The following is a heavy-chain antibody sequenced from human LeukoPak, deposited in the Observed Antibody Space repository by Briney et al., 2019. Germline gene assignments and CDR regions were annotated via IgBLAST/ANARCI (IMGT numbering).Heavy chain of an antibody. Sequence: ASVKVSCKASGYTLTSYDINWVRQAPGHGVEWMGWINTNTGNPTYAQGFTGRFVFSLDSSVSTAYLQISSLKAEDTAMYYCGRRSMVQHLDVWGKGTTVTVSS. J-gene: IGHJ6*04. CDR1: GYTLTSYD. CDR3: GRRSMVQHLDV. D-gene: IGHD3-10*01. V-gene: IGHV7-4-1*02. CDR2: INTNTGNP.